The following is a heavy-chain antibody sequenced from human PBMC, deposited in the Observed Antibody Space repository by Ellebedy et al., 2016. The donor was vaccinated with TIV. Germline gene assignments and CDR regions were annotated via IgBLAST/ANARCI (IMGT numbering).Heavy chain of an antibody. CDR2: IYHSGSS. CDR3: VRGKNTYGFEWLDP. V-gene: IGHV4-4*02. D-gene: IGHD5-18*01. Sequence: SETLSLTXAVSGVSISRSHWWNWVRQSPGKGLEWIGEIYHSGSSNYNPSLKSRVIISVEKSKNKFSLNLSSVTAADTAVYYCVRGKNTYGFEWLDPWGRGTLVTVSS. CDR1: GVSISRSHW. J-gene: IGHJ5*02.